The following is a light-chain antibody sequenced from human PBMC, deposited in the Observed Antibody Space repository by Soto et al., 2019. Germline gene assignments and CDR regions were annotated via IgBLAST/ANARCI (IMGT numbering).Light chain of an antibody. V-gene: IGLV2-23*02. CDR3: CSYAGDSPYV. CDR1: SSDVGNYNL. J-gene: IGLJ1*01. Sequence: QSALTQPASVSGSPGQSITISCTGTSSDVGNYNLVSWYQHHPGKAPKLMIYEVSKRPSGVSNRFSGSKSGNTASLTISGLQAEDEADYYCCSYAGDSPYVFGTGTRSPS. CDR2: EVS.